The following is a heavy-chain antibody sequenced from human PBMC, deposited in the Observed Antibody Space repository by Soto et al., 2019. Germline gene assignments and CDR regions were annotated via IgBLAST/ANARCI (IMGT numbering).Heavy chain of an antibody. CDR1: GGTFSSYA. CDR3: ASPKGGIAARRYYYYYGMDV. J-gene: IGHJ6*02. D-gene: IGHD6-6*01. V-gene: IGHV1-69*13. Sequence: SVKVSCKASGGTFSSYAISWVRQAPGQGLEWMGGIIPIFGTANYAQKFQGRVTITADESTSTAYMELSSLRSEDTAVYYCASPKGGIAARRYYYYYGMDVWGQGTTVTVSS. CDR2: IIPIFGTA.